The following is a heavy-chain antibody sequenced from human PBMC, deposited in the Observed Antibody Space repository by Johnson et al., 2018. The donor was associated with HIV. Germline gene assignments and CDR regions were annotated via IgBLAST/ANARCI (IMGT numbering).Heavy chain of an antibody. CDR3: AKDVGDGYNRWGGFDF. CDR2: ISGSGGST. Sequence: EVQLVESGGGLVQPGGSLRLSCGASGFTFSDHWMQWVRQAPGKGLVWVSAISGSGGSTYYADSVKGRFTISRDNSKNTLYLQMTSLRVEDAAVYYCAKDVGDGYNRWGGFDFWGQGTMVTVST. V-gene: IGHV3-23*04. J-gene: IGHJ3*01. CDR1: GFTFSDHW. D-gene: IGHD5-24*01.